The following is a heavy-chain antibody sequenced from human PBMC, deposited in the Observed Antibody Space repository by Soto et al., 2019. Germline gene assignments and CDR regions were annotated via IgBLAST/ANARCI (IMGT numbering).Heavy chain of an antibody. J-gene: IGHJ6*02. CDR3: AKSRQQLIGYYYYYGMDV. CDR2: ISGNAGST. D-gene: IGHD3-22*01. Sequence: VQLLESGGGLVQPGGSLRLSCAASGFIFSKNAMSWVRQAPGKGLEWVSSISGNAGSTYYADSVKGRLTISRDNSNNTLYLQMNSLRAEDTAVYYCAKSRQQLIGYYYYYGMDVWGQGTTVTVSS. CDR1: GFIFSKNA. V-gene: IGHV3-23*01.